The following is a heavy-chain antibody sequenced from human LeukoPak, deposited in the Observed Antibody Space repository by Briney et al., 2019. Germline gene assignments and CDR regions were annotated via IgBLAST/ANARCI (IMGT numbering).Heavy chain of an antibody. Sequence: PGGSLRLSCAASGFTFSSYAMSWVRQAPGKGLEWVSAISGSGGSTYYADSVKGRFTISRDNSKNTLYLQMNSLRAEDTAVYYCAKGPTTSTYYYYGMDVWGQGTTVTVSS. D-gene: IGHD4-17*01. CDR1: GFTFSSYA. CDR3: AKGPTTSTYYYYGMDV. CDR2: ISGSGGST. J-gene: IGHJ6*02. V-gene: IGHV3-23*01.